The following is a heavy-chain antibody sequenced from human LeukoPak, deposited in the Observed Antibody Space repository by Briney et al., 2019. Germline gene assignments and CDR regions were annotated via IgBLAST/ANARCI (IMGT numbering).Heavy chain of an antibody. Sequence: SETLSLTCAVYGGSFSGYYWSWIRQPPGKGQEWVGEINHSGSTNYNPSLKSRVTISVDTSKNQFSLKLSSVTAADTAVYYCARTRYCSGGSCPQYFQHWGQGTLVTVSS. D-gene: IGHD2-15*01. CDR1: GGSFSGYY. CDR2: INHSGST. CDR3: ARTRYCSGGSCPQYFQH. J-gene: IGHJ1*01. V-gene: IGHV4-34*01.